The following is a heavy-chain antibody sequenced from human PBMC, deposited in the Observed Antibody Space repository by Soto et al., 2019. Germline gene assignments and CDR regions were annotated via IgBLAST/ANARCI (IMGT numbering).Heavy chain of an antibody. J-gene: IGHJ5*02. CDR3: ARSEYSSSSGWFDP. D-gene: IGHD6-6*01. CDR2: ISYDGSNK. Sequence: QVQLAESGGGVVQVGRSLRLSCAASGFTFSAYAMHWVRQAPGKGLEWVAVISYDGSNKYYADPVKGRFTISRDNSKNTLYLQMNSLRAEDTAVYYCARSEYSSSSGWFDPWGQGTPVIVSS. CDR1: GFTFSAYA. V-gene: IGHV3-30-3*01.